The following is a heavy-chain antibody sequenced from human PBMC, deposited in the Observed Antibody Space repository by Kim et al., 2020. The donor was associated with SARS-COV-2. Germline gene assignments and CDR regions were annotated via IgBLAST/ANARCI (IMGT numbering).Heavy chain of an antibody. CDR3: ARHELWFGELLTQIDY. CDR2: IDPSDSYT. CDR1: GYSFTSYW. Sequence: GESLKISCKGSGYSFTSYWISWVRQMPGKGLEWMGRIDPSDSYTNYSPSFQGHVTISADKSISTAYLQWSSLKASDTAMYYCARHELWFGELLTQIDYWGQGTLVTVSS. V-gene: IGHV5-10-1*01. J-gene: IGHJ4*02. D-gene: IGHD3-10*01.